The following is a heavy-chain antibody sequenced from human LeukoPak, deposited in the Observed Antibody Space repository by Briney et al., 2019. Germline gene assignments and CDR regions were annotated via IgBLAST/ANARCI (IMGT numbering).Heavy chain of an antibody. D-gene: IGHD4/OR15-4a*01. CDR3: ARDQGLTAPPPYGLDV. CDR2: IIPVLNIT. CDR1: GGTFSSSA. J-gene: IGHJ6*02. Sequence: SVTVSCKTSGGTFSSSAITWVRQAPGQGLEWMGRIIPVLNITSYPQKFQGRVTITADTSTSTVYMELSSLRSEETAVYYCARDQGLTAPPPYGLDVWGQGTTVIVSS. V-gene: IGHV1-69*04.